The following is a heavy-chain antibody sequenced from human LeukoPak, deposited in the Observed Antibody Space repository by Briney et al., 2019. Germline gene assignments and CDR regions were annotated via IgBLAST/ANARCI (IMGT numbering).Heavy chain of an antibody. V-gene: IGHV4-38-2*02. CDR3: ARTYSSSLKFDY. CDR2: IYHSGST. J-gene: IGHJ4*02. Sequence: PSETLSLTCTVSGYSISSGYYWGWIRQPPGKGLEWIGSIYHSGSTYYNPSLKSRVTISVDTSKNQFSLKLSSVTAADTAVYYCARTYSSSLKFDYWGQGTLVTVSS. D-gene: IGHD6-13*01. CDR1: GYSISSGYY.